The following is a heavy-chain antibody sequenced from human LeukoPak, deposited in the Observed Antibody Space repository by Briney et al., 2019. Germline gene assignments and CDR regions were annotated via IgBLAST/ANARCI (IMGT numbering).Heavy chain of an antibody. Sequence: ASVKVSCKASGYTFTGYYMHWVRQAPGQGLVWMGWINPNSGGTNYAQKFQGRVTMTRDTSISTAYMELSRLRSDDTAVYYCARASRVRQQLGYWGQGTLVTVSS. CDR1: GYTFTGYY. CDR3: ARASRVRQQLGY. J-gene: IGHJ4*02. D-gene: IGHD6-13*01. V-gene: IGHV1-2*02. CDR2: INPNSGGT.